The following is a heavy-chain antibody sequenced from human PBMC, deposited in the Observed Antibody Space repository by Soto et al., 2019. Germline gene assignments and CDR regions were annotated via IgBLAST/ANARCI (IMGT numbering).Heavy chain of an antibody. CDR3: ARIRREGGYDSQIDY. CDR2: IDWDDDK. J-gene: IGHJ4*02. D-gene: IGHD5-12*01. V-gene: IGHV2-70*17. CDR1: GFSLSTSGMC. Sequence: SGPTLVNPTQTLTLTFTFSGFSLSTSGMCVSWIRQPPGKALEWLARIDWDDDKFYSTSLKTRLTISKDTSKNQVVLTMTNMDPVDTATYYCARIRREGGYDSQIDYWGQGTLVTVSS.